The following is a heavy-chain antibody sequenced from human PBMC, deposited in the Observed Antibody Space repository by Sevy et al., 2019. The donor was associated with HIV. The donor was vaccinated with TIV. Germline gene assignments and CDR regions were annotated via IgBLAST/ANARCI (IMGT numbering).Heavy chain of an antibody. CDR1: GGSISSYY. J-gene: IGHJ4*02. CDR2: IYYSGST. V-gene: IGHV4-59*01. Sequence: SETLSLTCTVSGGSISSYYWSWIRQPPGKGLEWIGYIYYSGSTNYNPSLKSRVTISVDTSKNQSSLKLSSVTAADTAVYYCAGVHGSGSYYDDWGQGTLVTVSS. CDR3: AGVHGSGSYYDD. D-gene: IGHD3-10*01.